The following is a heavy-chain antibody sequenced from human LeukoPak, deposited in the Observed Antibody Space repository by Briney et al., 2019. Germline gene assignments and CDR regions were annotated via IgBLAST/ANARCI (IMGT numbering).Heavy chain of an antibody. CDR3: ARHKDSGSYYYYYYGMDV. Sequence: SETLSLTCTVSGGSISSYYWSWIRQPPGKGLEWIGYIYYSGSTNYNPSLKSRVTISVDTSKNQFSLKLSSVTAADTAVYYCARHKDSGSYYYYYYGMDVWGQGTTVTVSS. V-gene: IGHV4-59*08. CDR2: IYYSGST. CDR1: GGSISSYY. D-gene: IGHD1-26*01. J-gene: IGHJ6*02.